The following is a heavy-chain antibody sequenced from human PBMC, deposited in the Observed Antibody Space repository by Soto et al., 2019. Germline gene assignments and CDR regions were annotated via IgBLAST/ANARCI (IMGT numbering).Heavy chain of an antibody. CDR2: IIPIFGTA. Sequence: QVQLVQSGAEVKKPGSSVKVSCKASGGTFSSYDISWVRQAPGQGLEWMGGIIPIFGTANYAQKFQGRVTIHADEPASTGYMELSSLSPEDPAVYYPANLAARGTSYYWGQGTMVTDSS. CDR3: ANLAARGTSYY. CDR1: GGTFSSYD. D-gene: IGHD6-6*01. V-gene: IGHV1-69*12. J-gene: IGHJ4*02.